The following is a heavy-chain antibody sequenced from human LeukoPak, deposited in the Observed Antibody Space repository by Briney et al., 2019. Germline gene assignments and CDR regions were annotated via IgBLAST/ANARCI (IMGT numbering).Heavy chain of an antibody. CDR1: GFTFSNYA. J-gene: IGHJ4*02. Sequence: GGSLRLSCAASGFTFSNYAMSWVRQAPGKGLEWVSTISNSVGTTYYADSVKGRFTISRDNSRNTPYLQVNSLRAEDTALYYCARALYGSGWCQDYWGQGTLVTVSS. V-gene: IGHV3-23*01. D-gene: IGHD6-19*01. CDR3: ARALYGSGWCQDY. CDR2: ISNSVGTT.